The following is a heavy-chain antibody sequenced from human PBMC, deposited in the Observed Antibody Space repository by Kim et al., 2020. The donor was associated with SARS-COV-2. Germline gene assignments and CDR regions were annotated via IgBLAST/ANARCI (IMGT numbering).Heavy chain of an antibody. Sequence: SETLSLTCTVSGGSISSYYWSWIRQPPGKGLEWIGYIYYSGSANYNPSLKSRVTISVDTSKNQFSLKLSSVTAADTAVYYCAGGGGWSQYFDYWGQGTLVTVSS. CDR3: AGGGGWSQYFDY. D-gene: IGHD1-26*01. J-gene: IGHJ4*02. CDR2: IYYSGSA. V-gene: IGHV4-59*13. CDR1: GGSISSYY.